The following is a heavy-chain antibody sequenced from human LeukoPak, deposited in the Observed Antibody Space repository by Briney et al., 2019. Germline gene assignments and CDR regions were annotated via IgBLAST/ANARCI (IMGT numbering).Heavy chain of an antibody. D-gene: IGHD3-16*01. CDR1: GYTFTSYD. V-gene: IGHV1-8*01. J-gene: IGHJ6*02. Sequence: ASVKVSCRDSGYTFTSYDIKWGRQAPGQGVEWMGWMNPNRGNTGYAQKFQGRVTMTRNTSISTAYMELSSLRSEDTAVYYCARGFLIGAMLFYYYYVMDVWGQGTTVTVSS. CDR3: ARGFLIGAMLFYYYYVMDV. CDR2: MNPNRGNT.